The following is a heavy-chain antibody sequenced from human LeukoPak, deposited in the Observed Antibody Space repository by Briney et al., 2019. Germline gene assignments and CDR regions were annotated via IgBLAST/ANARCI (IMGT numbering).Heavy chain of an antibody. J-gene: IGHJ6*02. CDR1: GFTFSSYS. CDR3: ARDPISYYYDSSGYLKFPYYYGMDV. V-gene: IGHV3-21*01. CDR2: ISSSSSYI. D-gene: IGHD3-22*01. Sequence: LGGPLRLSCAASGFTFSSYSMNWVRQAPGKGLEWVSSISSSSSYIYYADSVKGRFTISRDNAKNSLYLQMNSLRAEDTAVYYCARDPISYYYDSSGYLKFPYYYGMDVWGQGTTVTVSS.